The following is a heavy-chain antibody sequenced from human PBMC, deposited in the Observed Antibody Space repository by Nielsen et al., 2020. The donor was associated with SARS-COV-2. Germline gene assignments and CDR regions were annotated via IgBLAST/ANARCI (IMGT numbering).Heavy chain of an antibody. V-gene: IGHV4-31*03. D-gene: IGHD1-26*01. CDR2: IYYSGST. Sequence: SETLSLTCTVSGGSISSGGYYWSWIRQHPGKGLEWIGYIYYSGSTYYNPSLKSRVTISVDTSKNQFSLKLSSVTAADTAVYYCAREGWSGSYYLSGLFDYWGQGTLVTVSS. CDR1: GGSISSGGYY. CDR3: AREGWSGSYYLSGLFDY. J-gene: IGHJ4*02.